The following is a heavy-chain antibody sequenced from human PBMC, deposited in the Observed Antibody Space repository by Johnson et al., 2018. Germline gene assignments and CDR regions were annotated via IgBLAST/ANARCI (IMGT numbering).Heavy chain of an antibody. CDR2: ISYDGSNK. J-gene: IGHJ6*03. Sequence: VQLVESGGGVVQPGRSLRLSCAASGFTFSSYGMHWVRQAPGKGLEWVAFISYDGSNKYYADSVKGRFTISRDNSKNTLYLQLNSLRAEDTAVYYCAKSGYYYYMDVWGKGTTVTVSS. CDR1: GFTFSSYG. D-gene: IGHD3-10*01. CDR3: AKSGYYYYMDV. V-gene: IGHV3-30*18.